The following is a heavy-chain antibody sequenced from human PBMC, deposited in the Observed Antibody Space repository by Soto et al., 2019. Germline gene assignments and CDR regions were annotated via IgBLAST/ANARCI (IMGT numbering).Heavy chain of an antibody. Sequence: GGSLRLSCAASGFTFSDYYMSWIRQAPGKGLEWVSYISSSSSYTNYADSVKGRFTISRDNAKNSLYLQMNSLRAEDTAVYYCARARGGNSGNYFDYWGQGTLVTVSS. CDR2: ISSSSSYT. D-gene: IGHD2-21*02. J-gene: IGHJ4*02. CDR1: GFTFSDYY. V-gene: IGHV3-11*06. CDR3: ARARGGNSGNYFDY.